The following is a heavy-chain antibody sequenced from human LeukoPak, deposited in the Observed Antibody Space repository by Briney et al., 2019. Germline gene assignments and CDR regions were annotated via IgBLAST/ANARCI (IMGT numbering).Heavy chain of an antibody. Sequence: GGSLSLSYAASGFTFSTNAMSGVRHPPGRGLEWVSAISGRTGGTYYADSVKGRFTISRDNSKSTLYLQMDSLRAEDTAVYYCAKCGNSGCHLIDYWGQGTLVTVSS. CDR1: GFTFSTNA. CDR3: AKCGNSGCHLIDY. V-gene: IGHV3-23*01. D-gene: IGHD5-12*01. J-gene: IGHJ4*02. CDR2: ISGRTGGT.